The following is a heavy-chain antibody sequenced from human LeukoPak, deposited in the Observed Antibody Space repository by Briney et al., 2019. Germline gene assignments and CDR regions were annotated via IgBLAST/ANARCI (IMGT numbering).Heavy chain of an antibody. Sequence: ASVKVSCKASGYTFTGYYMHWVRQAPGQGLEWMGWINPNSGGTNYAQKFQGRVTMTRDTSISTAYMELSRLRSDDTAVYYCARSLPSIRKRTGGYYDSSGYRFDPWGQGTLVTVSS. CDR1: GYTFTGYY. CDR3: ARSLPSIRKRTGGYYDSSGYRFDP. D-gene: IGHD3-22*01. V-gene: IGHV1-2*02. CDR2: INPNSGGT. J-gene: IGHJ5*02.